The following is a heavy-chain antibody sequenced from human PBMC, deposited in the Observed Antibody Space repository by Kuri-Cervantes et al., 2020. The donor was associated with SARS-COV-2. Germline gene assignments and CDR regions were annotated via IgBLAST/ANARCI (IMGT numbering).Heavy chain of an antibody. V-gene: IGHV3-7*03. D-gene: IGHD3-10*01. CDR1: GFIFSGYC. CDR3: AREDSGTNDAFDF. Sequence: GESLKISCAASGFIFSGYCMTWVRQAPGKGLEWVANIKQDGSEEYYVDSVKRRFTISRDNAKNSLYLQMNSLRAEDTAVYYCAREDSGTNDAFDFWGQGATVTVSS. J-gene: IGHJ3*01. CDR2: IKQDGSEE.